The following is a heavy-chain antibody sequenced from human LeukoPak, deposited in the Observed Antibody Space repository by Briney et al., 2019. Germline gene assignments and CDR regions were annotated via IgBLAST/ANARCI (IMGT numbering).Heavy chain of an antibody. CDR2: ISGDGGST. CDR3: AKDGRYGYYYYGMDV. V-gene: IGHV3-43*02. Sequence: GGSLRLSCAASGFTFDDYAMHWVRQAPGKGLEWVSLISGDGGSTYYADSVKGRFTISRDNSKNSLYLQMNSLRTEDTALYYCAKDGRYGYYYYGMDVWGQGTTVTVSS. J-gene: IGHJ6*02. CDR1: GFTFDDYA. D-gene: IGHD3-10*01.